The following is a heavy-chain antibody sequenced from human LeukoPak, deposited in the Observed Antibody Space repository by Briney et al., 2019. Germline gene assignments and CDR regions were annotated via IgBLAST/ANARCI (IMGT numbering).Heavy chain of an antibody. CDR1: GFTFSSYR. V-gene: IGHV3-21*01. CDR3: ARTRDGYNFGPFDC. J-gene: IGHJ4*02. D-gene: IGHD5-24*01. CDR2: ISSNSSHT. Sequence: PGGSLRLSCAASGFTFSSYRMNWVRQAPGKGQGWVSLISSNSSHTYNADSVKGRFTISRDNAKNSLYLEMNSLRVEDTAVYYCARTRDGYNFGPFDCWGQGTLVTVSS.